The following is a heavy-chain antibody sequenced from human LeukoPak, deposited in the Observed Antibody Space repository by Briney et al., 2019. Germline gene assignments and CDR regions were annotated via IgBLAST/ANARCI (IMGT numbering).Heavy chain of an antibody. Sequence: GGSLRLSCAASGFTFGDYGMSWVRQAPGKGLEWVSGLNWNGDNTGYADSVKGRFTISRDNAKNSLYLQMNSLRAEDTALYYCAKENGPWGAFDIWGQGTMVTVSS. CDR2: LNWNGDNT. CDR3: AKENGPWGAFDI. V-gene: IGHV3-20*04. CDR1: GFTFGDYG. D-gene: IGHD1-1*01. J-gene: IGHJ3*02.